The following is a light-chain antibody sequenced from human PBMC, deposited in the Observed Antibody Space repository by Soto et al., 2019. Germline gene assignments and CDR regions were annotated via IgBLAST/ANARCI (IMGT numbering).Light chain of an antibody. CDR3: QQYNNWPPLT. J-gene: IGKJ4*01. CDR2: GAS. V-gene: IGKV3-15*01. CDR1: QSVTNN. Sequence: EIVMTQSPATLSVSPGERATLSCRASQSVTNNYFAWYKQKPGQAPRLLIYGASRRATGIPARFSGSGSGTEFTLTISSLQSEDFAVYYCQQYNNWPPLTFGGGTKVDIK.